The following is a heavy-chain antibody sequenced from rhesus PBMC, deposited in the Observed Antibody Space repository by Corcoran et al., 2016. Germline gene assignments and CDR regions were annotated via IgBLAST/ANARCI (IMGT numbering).Heavy chain of an antibody. V-gene: IGHV1-198*02. J-gene: IGHJ4*01. CDR1: GFTFGSYA. Sequence: QVQLVQSGAEVKKPGASVKVSCKASGFTFGSYAISWVRQAPGQGLEWMVVIIPLVGITNYAEKFQGRVTITADTSTSTAYMELSSLRSEDTAVYYCARGSNYNSWTGDYLGGLDSWGQGVLVTVSS. CDR3: ARGSNYNSWTGDYLGGLDS. CDR2: IIPLVGIT. D-gene: IGHD3-3*01.